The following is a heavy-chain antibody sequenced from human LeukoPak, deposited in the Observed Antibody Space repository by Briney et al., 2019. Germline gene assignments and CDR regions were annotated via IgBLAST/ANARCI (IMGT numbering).Heavy chain of an antibody. CDR1: GYSISSGYY. J-gene: IGHJ4*02. V-gene: IGHV4-38-2*02. CDR3: ARRRRYFDWLLFAFDY. CDR2: IYYSGST. D-gene: IGHD3-9*01. Sequence: SETLSLTCSVSGYSISSGYYWGWIRQPPGKGLEWIGNIYYSGSTYYNPSLKSRVTISVDTSKNQFSLKLSSVTAADTAVYYCARRRRYFDWLLFAFDYWGQGTLVTVSS.